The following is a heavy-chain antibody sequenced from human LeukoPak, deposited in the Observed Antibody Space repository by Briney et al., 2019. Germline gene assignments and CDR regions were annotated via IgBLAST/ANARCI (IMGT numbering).Heavy chain of an antibody. CDR3: ASGSLGDGYGVGDYYQYMDV. V-gene: IGHV1-69*05. J-gene: IGHJ6*03. CDR1: GGTFNSYA. CDR2: IMPLFGTA. D-gene: IGHD5-24*01. Sequence: ASVKVSCKASGGTFNSYAISWVRQAPGQGLEGMGGIMPLFGTANCAQEFQGGVTFTTDESASTAYMEVSSLRSEDTAVYYCASGSLGDGYGVGDYYQYMDVWGKGTTGTVSS.